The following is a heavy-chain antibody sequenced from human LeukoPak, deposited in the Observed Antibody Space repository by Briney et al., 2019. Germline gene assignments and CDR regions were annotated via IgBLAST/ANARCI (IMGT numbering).Heavy chain of an antibody. V-gene: IGHV3-48*03. Sequence: GGSLRLSCAASGFTFSSYEMNWVRQAPGKGLEWVSYISSSGSTIYYADSVKGRFTISRDNYKNTLYIQMNSLRAEDTAVYYCASHPYYYYYLDVWGKGTTVTISS. CDR1: GFTFSSYE. J-gene: IGHJ6*03. CDR2: ISSSGSTI. CDR3: ASHPYYYYYLDV.